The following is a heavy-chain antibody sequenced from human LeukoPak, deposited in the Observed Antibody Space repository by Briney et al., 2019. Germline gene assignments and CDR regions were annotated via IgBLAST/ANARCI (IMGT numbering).Heavy chain of an antibody. J-gene: IGHJ5*02. CDR1: GFTLGRHA. Sequence: GGSLRLSCAASGFTLGRHAMSWVRQAPGKGLEWVSAISGGGRTTIYADSVKGRFTISKDNSQNTLHLQTSSLRVEDTAIYYCAREGEPNLYRWFGTWGQGTLVTVSS. V-gene: IGHV3-23*01. CDR2: ISGGGRTT. D-gene: IGHD1-14*01. CDR3: AREGEPNLYRWFGT.